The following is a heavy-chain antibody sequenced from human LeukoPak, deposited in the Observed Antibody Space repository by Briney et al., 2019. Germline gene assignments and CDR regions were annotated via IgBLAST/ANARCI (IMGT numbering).Heavy chain of an antibody. CDR2: FDPEDGET. D-gene: IGHD3-22*01. V-gene: IGHV1-24*01. CDR1: GYTLTELS. J-gene: IGHJ2*01. Sequence: ASVKVSCKVSGYTLTELSMHWVRQAPGKGLEWMGGFDPEDGETIYAQKFQGRVTMTEDTSTDTAYMELSSLRSEDTAVYYCATVGLPHDSSGTYWYFDPWGRGTLVTVSS. CDR3: ATVGLPHDSSGTYWYFDP.